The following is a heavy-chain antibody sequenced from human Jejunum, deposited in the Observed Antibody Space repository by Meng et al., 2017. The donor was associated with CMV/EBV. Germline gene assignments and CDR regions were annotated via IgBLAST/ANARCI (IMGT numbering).Heavy chain of an antibody. D-gene: IGHD1-14*01. J-gene: IGHJ4*02. CDR3: ARDIITAGHRGSFIDQ. Sequence: HWVRQAPGHRFEWMGRTQSHSEFGESEHAENLRGRITITRDTSIDTTYMELTGLASADTAVYYGARDIITAGHRGSFIDQWGQGTLVTVSS. CDR2: TQSHSEFGES. V-gene: IGHV1-2*06.